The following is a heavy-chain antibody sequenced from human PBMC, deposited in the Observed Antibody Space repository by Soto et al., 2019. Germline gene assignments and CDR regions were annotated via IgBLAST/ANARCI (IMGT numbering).Heavy chain of an antibody. J-gene: IGHJ6*02. Sequence: SETLTLTCTVSGGSISSYYWSWIRQPPGKGLEWVGYIYYSGSTNYNPSLKSRVTISVDTSKNQFSLKLSSVTAADTAVYYCARIPYYDFWSGYRRAYYYYGMDVWGQGTTVTVSS. CDR2: IYYSGST. CDR1: GGSISSYY. V-gene: IGHV4-59*01. CDR3: ARIPYYDFWSGYRRAYYYYGMDV. D-gene: IGHD3-3*01.